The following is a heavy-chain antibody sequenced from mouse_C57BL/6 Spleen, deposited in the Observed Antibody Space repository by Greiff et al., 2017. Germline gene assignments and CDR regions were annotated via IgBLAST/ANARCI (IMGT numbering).Heavy chain of an antibody. D-gene: IGHD1-1*01. CDR1: GYAFSSYW. Sequence: QVQLKQSGAELVKPGASVKISCKASGYAFSSYWMNWVKQRPGKGLEWIGQIYPGDGDTNYNGKFKGKATLTADKSSSTAYMQLSSLTSEDSAVYFCARSNLLDYFDYWGQGTTLTVSS. V-gene: IGHV1-80*01. CDR2: IYPGDGDT. J-gene: IGHJ2*01. CDR3: ARSNLLDYFDY.